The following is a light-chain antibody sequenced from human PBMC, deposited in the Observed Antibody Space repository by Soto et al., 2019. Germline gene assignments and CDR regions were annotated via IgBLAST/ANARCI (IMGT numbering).Light chain of an antibody. V-gene: IGKV1-13*02. CDR2: DAS. Sequence: AIQLTQSPSSLSACVGDRVTITCRASQGISSALAWYQQKPGKAPKLLIYDASSLESGVPSRFSGSGSGTDFTLTISSLQPEDFATYYCQQFNSYPITCGQGPRLEIK. CDR1: QGISSA. J-gene: IGKJ5*01. CDR3: QQFNSYPIT.